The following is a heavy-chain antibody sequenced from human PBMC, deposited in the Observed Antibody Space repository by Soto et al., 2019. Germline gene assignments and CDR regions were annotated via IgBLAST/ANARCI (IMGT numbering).Heavy chain of an antibody. CDR1: GFTFSSYW. CDR3: MSRHRGTPWDY. D-gene: IGHD1-1*01. J-gene: IGHJ4*01. CDR2: IKQDGSEK. Sequence: GGSLRLSCAASGFTFSSYWMSWVRQAPGKGLEWVANIKQDGSEKYYVDSVKGRFTISRDNAQNSHYLQMNSLRAEDTAVYYCMSRHRGTPWDYWGLGALVTVSS. V-gene: IGHV3-7*01.